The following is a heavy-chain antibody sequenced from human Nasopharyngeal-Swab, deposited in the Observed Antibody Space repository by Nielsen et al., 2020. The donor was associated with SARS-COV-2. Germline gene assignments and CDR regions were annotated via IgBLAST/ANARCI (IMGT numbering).Heavy chain of an antibody. J-gene: IGHJ4*02. CDR1: GYTFTGYN. D-gene: IGHD3-22*01. CDR3: ARDYYDNYDSDF. V-gene: IGHV1-2*02. Sequence: ASVKVSCKASGYTFTGYNIHWVRQAPGQGLEWMGWINPYGGSTNYAQKFQGRVTMTRDTSRSTAYIDLSRLRSDDTAVYYCARDYYDNYDSDFWGQGTLVTVSS. CDR2: INPYGGST.